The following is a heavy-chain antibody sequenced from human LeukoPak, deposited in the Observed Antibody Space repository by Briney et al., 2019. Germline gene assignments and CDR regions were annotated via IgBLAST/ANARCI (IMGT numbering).Heavy chain of an antibody. V-gene: IGHV3-66*01. J-gene: IGHJ6*02. CDR3: AGTDYGDYSTGYYGMDV. CDR2: IYSGGST. D-gene: IGHD4-17*01. Sequence: GGSLRLSCPASGFTVSSNYMSWVRQAPGKGLEWVSVIYSGGSTYYADSVKGRFTISRDNSKNTLYLQTNSLRAEDTAVYYCAGTDYGDYSTGYYGMDVWGQGTTVTVSS. CDR1: GFTVSSNY.